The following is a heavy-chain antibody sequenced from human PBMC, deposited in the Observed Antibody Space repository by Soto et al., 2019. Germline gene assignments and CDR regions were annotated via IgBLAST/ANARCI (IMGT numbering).Heavy chain of an antibody. CDR3: ARDLSSTHMWFDP. V-gene: IGHV6-1*01. CDR2: TYYRSKWYN. J-gene: IGHJ5*02. Sequence: SQTLSLTFAISGDSVSSNSSAWNCIRQSPSRGLEWLGRTYYRSKWYNDYAVSVKSRITINPDTSKNQFSLQLNSVTPEDTAVYYCARDLSSTHMWFDPWGQGTLVTVSS. CDR1: GDSVSSNSSA. D-gene: IGHD6-13*01.